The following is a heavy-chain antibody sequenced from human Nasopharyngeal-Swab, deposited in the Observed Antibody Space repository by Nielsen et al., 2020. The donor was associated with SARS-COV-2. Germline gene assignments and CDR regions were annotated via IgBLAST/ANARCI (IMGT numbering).Heavy chain of an antibody. CDR2: INPSGGNT. V-gene: IGHV1-46*01. Sequence: VRQMPGKGLEWMGIINPSGGNTSYAQKFQGRVTMTRDTSTSTVYMELSSLRSEDTAVYYCARGTQSAFYDYVWGSNPLGGDYWGQGTLVTVSS. CDR3: ARGTQSAFYDYVWGSNPLGGDY. J-gene: IGHJ4*02. D-gene: IGHD3-16*01.